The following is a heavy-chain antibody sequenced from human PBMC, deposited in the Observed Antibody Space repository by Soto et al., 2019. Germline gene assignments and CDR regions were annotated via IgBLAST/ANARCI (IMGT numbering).Heavy chain of an antibody. J-gene: IGHJ4*02. CDR3: ARVRGVFYGDYVDY. Sequence: QLQLQESGSGLVKPSQTLSLTCAVSGGSISSGGYSWSWIRQPPGKGLEWIGYIYHSGSTYYNPSLKSRVTISVDRAKNQFSLKLSSVTAADTAVYYCARVRGVFYGDYVDYWGQGTLVTVSS. D-gene: IGHD4-17*01. CDR1: GGSISSGGYS. V-gene: IGHV4-30-2*01. CDR2: IYHSGST.